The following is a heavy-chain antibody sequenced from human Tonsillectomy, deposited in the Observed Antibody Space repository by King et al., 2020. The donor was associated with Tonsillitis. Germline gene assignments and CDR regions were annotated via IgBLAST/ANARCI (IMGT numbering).Heavy chain of an antibody. D-gene: IGHD5-24*01. V-gene: IGHV3-23*04. J-gene: IGHJ4*02. CDR1: GFTFSSYA. CDR2: ISGSGAST. CDR3: AKKVDMGLGSFDY. Sequence: VQLVESGGGLVQPGGSLRLSCAASGFTFSSYAMSWVRQAPGTGLEWVSAISGSGASTYYTDSVKGRFTISRDNSKNTMYLQMDSLRAEATAMYYCAKKVDMGLGSFDYWGQGTLVTVSS.